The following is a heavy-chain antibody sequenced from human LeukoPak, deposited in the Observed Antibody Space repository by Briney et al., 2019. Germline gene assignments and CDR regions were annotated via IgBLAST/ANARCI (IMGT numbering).Heavy chain of an antibody. CDR3: ARDTARDYGDYSS. J-gene: IGHJ4*02. D-gene: IGHD4-17*01. CDR1: GFTFSSYA. Sequence: GGSLRLSCAASGFTFSSYAMHSVRQAPGKGLEWVAVISYDGSNKYYADSVKGRFTISRDNSKNTLYLQMNSLRAEDTAVYHCARDTARDYGDYSSWGQGTLVTVSS. CDR2: ISYDGSNK. V-gene: IGHV3-30*04.